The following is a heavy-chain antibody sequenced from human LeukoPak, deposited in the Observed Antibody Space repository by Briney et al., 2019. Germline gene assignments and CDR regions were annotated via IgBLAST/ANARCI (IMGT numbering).Heavy chain of an antibody. CDR1: GGSFSAYY. V-gene: IGHV4-34*01. D-gene: IGHD1-1*01. J-gene: IGHJ4*03. CDR3: ARGPTISETGYFDY. CDR2: VNHRGDT. Sequence: SETLSLTCAVYGGSFSAYYWSWIRQSPGKGLQWIAEVNHRGDTSYNPSVKGRVTISVDTSKNQFSLKVTSLTAADTAVYYCARGPTISETGYFDYWGQGTLVTVS.